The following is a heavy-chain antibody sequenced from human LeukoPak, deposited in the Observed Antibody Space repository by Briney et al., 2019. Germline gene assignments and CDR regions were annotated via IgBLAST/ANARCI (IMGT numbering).Heavy chain of an antibody. J-gene: IGHJ4*02. CDR2: ISSSSSYT. CDR1: GFTFSSYS. CDR3: ASTYSYDFDY. V-gene: IGHV3-21*01. D-gene: IGHD5-18*01. Sequence: GSLRLSCVASGFTFSSYSMNWVRQAPGKGLEWVSSISSSSSYTYYADSVKGRFTISRDNAKNSLYLQMNSLRAEDTAVYYCASTYSYDFDYWGQGTLVTVSS.